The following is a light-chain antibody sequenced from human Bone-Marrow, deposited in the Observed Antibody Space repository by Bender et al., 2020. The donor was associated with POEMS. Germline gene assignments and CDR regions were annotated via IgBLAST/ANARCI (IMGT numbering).Light chain of an antibody. Sequence: SYELTQPPSVSVSPGQTARITCSAEALTKQYVYWYQQKPGQAPVLVVFDDNDRPLGIPERFSGSNSGNTATLTITRVEAGDEADYFCQVWDSSYEVVFGAGTKLTVL. CDR1: ALTKQY. CDR3: QVWDSSYEVV. V-gene: IGLV3-21*02. CDR2: DDN. J-gene: IGLJ2*01.